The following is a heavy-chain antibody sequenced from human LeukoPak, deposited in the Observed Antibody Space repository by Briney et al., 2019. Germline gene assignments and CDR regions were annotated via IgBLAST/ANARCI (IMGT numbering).Heavy chain of an antibody. CDR1: GFTFSSYG. J-gene: IGHJ4*02. CDR3: AKDYSYYYDTWGYFDY. Sequence: PGGSLRLSCAASGFTFSSYGMHWVRQAPGKGLEWVAVISYDGSNKYYADSVKGRFTISRDNSKNTLYLQMNSLRAEDTAVYYCAKDYSYYYDTWGYFDYWGQGTLVTVSS. V-gene: IGHV3-30*18. D-gene: IGHD3-22*01. CDR2: ISYDGSNK.